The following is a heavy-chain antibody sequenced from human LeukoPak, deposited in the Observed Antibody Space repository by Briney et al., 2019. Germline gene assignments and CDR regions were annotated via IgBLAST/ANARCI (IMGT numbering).Heavy chain of an antibody. J-gene: IGHJ6*02. Sequence: GGSLRLSCAASGFIFSNCWMSWVRQAPGKGLEWVANIKEDGSEMYYVDSVKGRFTISRDNAKNSLYLQVNSLRAEDTAVHYCARDLSGGRGYFGIDVWGQGTTVTVSS. CDR3: ARDLSGGRGYFGIDV. D-gene: IGHD3-9*01. CDR1: GFIFSNCW. V-gene: IGHV3-7*01. CDR2: IKEDGSEM.